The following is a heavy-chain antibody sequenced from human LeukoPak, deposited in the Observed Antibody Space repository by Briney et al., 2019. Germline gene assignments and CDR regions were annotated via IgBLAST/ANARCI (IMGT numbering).Heavy chain of an antibody. CDR1: GFTFSTSA. V-gene: IGHV3-21*01. J-gene: IGHJ4*02. CDR3: ARVGTAPITLLPHFDY. Sequence: RPGGSLRLSCAASGFTFSTSAMNWVRQVPGKGLEWVSSIDYDSSHIYYAASVRGRFTISRDNARNSVYLQMNSLRVEDTAVYYCARVGTAPITLLPHFDYWGQGALVTVSS. CDR2: IDYDSSHI. D-gene: IGHD3-10*01.